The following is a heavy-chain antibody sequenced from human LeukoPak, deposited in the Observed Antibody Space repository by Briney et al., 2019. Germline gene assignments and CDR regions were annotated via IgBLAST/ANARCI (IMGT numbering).Heavy chain of an antibody. CDR2: IYYSGST. Sequence: PSETLTLTCTVSGGSISSYYWSWLRQPPGKGLEWVGYIYYSGSTNYNPSLKSRVTISVDTSKNQFSLKLISVTAADTAVYYCAREGIAAAGTIGSSWFDPWGQGTLVTVSS. D-gene: IGHD6-13*01. CDR3: AREGIAAAGTIGSSWFDP. J-gene: IGHJ5*02. V-gene: IGHV4-59*01. CDR1: GGSISSYY.